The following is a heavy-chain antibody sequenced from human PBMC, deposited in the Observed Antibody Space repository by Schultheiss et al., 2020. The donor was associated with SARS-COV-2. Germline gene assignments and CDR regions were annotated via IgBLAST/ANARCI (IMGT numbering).Heavy chain of an antibody. D-gene: IGHD3-3*01. CDR1: GGSFSGYY. CDR2: IYYSGST. Sequence: SETLSLTCAVYGGSFSGYYWSWIRQPPGKGLEWIGYIYYSGSTYYNTSLKSRVTISVDTSKNQFSLKVTSVTAADTAVYYCARDLAYDFWRGYSGWFDPWGQGTLVTVSS. CDR3: ARDLAYDFWRGYSGWFDP. J-gene: IGHJ5*02. V-gene: IGHV4-59*01.